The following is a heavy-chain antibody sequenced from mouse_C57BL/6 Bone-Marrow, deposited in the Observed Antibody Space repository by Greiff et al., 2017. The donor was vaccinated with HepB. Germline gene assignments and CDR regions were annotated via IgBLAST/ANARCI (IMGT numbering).Heavy chain of an antibody. CDR2: IDPENGDT. J-gene: IGHJ2*01. CDR3: TYTYYFDY. V-gene: IGHV14-4*01. CDR1: GFNIKDDY. Sequence: VQLQQSGAELVRPGASVKLSCTASGFNIKDDYMHWVKQRPEQGLEWIGWIDPENGDTEYASKFQGKATITADTSSNTAYLQPSSLTSEDTAVYYCTYTYYFDYWGQGTTLTVSS.